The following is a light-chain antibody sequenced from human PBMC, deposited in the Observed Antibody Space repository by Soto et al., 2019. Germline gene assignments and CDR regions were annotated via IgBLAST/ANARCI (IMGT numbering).Light chain of an antibody. CDR2: EVI. J-gene: IGLJ1*01. V-gene: IGLV2-14*01. CDR3: SSYTGSDTYV. CDR1: SSDVGGYNY. Sequence: QSALTQPASVSGSPGQTITISCTGTSSDVGGYNYVSWYQHRPGEAPELMIYEVINRPSGVSYRFSGSKFANTASLTISGLQAEDEADYYCSSYTGSDTYVFGTGTKVTAL.